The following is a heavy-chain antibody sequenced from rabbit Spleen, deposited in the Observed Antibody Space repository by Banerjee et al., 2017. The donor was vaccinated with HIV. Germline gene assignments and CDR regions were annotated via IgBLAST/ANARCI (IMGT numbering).Heavy chain of an antibody. Sequence: QSLEESGGDLVKPGASLTLTCTASGFSFSSGYDMCWVRQAPGKGLEWIACIVPVFGSTYYASWAKGRFAISKTSSTTVTLQMTSLTGADTATYFCARGDFCFNLWGQGTLVTVS. CDR3: ARGDFCFNL. CDR2: IVPVFGST. V-gene: IGHV1S40*01. J-gene: IGHJ4*01. CDR1: GFSFSSGYD. D-gene: IGHD4-2*01.